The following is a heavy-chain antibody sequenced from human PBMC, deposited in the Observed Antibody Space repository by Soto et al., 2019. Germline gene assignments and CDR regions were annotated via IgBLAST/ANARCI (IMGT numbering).Heavy chain of an antibody. D-gene: IGHD3-16*01. CDR1: GYTFTSYG. Sequence: QVQLVQSGAEVKKPGASVKVSCKASGYTFTSYGISWVRQAPGQGLEWMGWISAYNGNTNYAQKLQGRVTMTTDTSXSRXYMELRSLRSDDTAVYYCARDGALGEHDYYYGMDVWGQGTTVTVSS. CDR2: ISAYNGNT. V-gene: IGHV1-18*01. J-gene: IGHJ6*02. CDR3: ARDGALGEHDYYYGMDV.